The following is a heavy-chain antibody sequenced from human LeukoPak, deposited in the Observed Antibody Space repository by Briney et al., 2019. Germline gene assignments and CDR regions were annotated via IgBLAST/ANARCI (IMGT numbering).Heavy chain of an antibody. Sequence: GGSLRLSCAASGFTFSSYAMSWVSQAPGKGLEWVSAISGSGGSTYYADSVKGRFTISRDNSKNTLYLQMNSLRAEDTAVYYCAKDRVWFGELFVPFYYWGQGTLVTVSS. V-gene: IGHV3-23*01. CDR3: AKDRVWFGELFVPFYY. CDR2: ISGSGGST. CDR1: GFTFSSYA. D-gene: IGHD3-10*01. J-gene: IGHJ4*02.